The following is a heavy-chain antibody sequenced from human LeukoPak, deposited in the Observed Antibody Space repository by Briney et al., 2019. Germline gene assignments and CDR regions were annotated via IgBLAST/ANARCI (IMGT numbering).Heavy chain of an antibody. CDR3: ARGTIAVAGLFDY. Sequence: GGSLRLSCAASGFTFSSYAMTWVRQAPGRGLEWVSAISGNGGTTYYADSVKGRFTISRANSKNTLYLQMNSLRAEDTAVYYCARGTIAVAGLFDYWGQGTLVTVSS. V-gene: IGHV3-23*01. J-gene: IGHJ4*02. CDR1: GFTFSSYA. D-gene: IGHD6-19*01. CDR2: ISGNGGTT.